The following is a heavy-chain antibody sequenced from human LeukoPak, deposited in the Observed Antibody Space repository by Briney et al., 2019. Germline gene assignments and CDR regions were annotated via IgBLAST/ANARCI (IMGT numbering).Heavy chain of an antibody. CDR3: ARDILNYDILTGSGMDV. J-gene: IGHJ6*02. CDR2: ISSSGSTI. Sequence: PGGSLRLSCAASGFTFSSYEMNWVRQAPGKGLEWVSYISSSGSTIYYADSVKGRFTISRDNAKNSLYLQMNSLRAEDTAVYYCARDILNYDILTGSGMDVWGQGTTVTVSS. D-gene: IGHD3-9*01. CDR1: GFTFSSYE. V-gene: IGHV3-48*03.